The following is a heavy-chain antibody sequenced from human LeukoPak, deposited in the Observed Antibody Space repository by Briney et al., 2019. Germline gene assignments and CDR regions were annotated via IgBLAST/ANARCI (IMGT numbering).Heavy chain of an antibody. CDR1: GGSISSGSYY. V-gene: IGHV4-61*02. J-gene: IGHJ5*02. CDR2: IYTSGST. D-gene: IGHD6-13*01. CDR3: ARGYTAAAGTVSWFDP. Sequence: SQTLSLTCTVSGGSISSGSYYWSWIRQPAGKGLEWIGRIYTSGSTNYNPSLKSRVTISVDTSKNQFSLKLSSVTAADTAVYYCARGYTAAAGTVSWFDPWGQGTLVTVSS.